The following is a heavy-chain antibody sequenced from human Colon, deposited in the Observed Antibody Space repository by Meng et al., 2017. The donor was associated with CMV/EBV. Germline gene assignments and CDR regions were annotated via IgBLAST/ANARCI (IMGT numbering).Heavy chain of an antibody. J-gene: IGHJ5*02. D-gene: IGHD3-16*01. CDR3: ARVRGGLGPGVKTNWFDP. V-gene: IGHV4-61*01. CDR2: ISNSGAT. Sequence: VTGGYSYWNWVRQPPGKGLEWIGYISNSGATNYNPSLKSRVSMSLDASKNQLSLSLISVTAADTAIYYCARVRGGLGPGVKTNWFDPWGQGTLVTVSS. CDR1: VTGGYSY.